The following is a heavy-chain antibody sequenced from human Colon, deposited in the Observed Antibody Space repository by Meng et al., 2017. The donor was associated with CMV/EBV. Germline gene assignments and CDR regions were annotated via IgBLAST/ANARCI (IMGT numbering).Heavy chain of an antibody. V-gene: IGHV4-39*07. Sequence: PQLQESGPGMVNPSETLSLTCTVSDVSIKTTSYYWGWIRQPPGKGLEWIGSVYYNDSTYYNPSLKSRVTISIDTSNNQFSLKLTSVTAADTAVYFCARDWFVGATYNWFDPWGQGTLVTVSS. CDR1: DVSIKTTSYY. CDR3: ARDWFVGATYNWFDP. J-gene: IGHJ5*02. D-gene: IGHD1-26*01. CDR2: VYYNDST.